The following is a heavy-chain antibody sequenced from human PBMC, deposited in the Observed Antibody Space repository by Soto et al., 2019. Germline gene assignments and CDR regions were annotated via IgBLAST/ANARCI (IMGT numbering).Heavy chain of an antibody. D-gene: IGHD2-2*01. J-gene: IGHJ6*02. Sequence: GGSLRLSCAASGFTFSDYYMSWIRQAPGKGLEWVSYISSSSSYTNYADSVKGRFTISRDNAKNSLYLQMNSLRAEDTAVYYCARDSQPAAHHYYGMDVWGQGTTVTVSS. CDR3: ARDSQPAAHHYYGMDV. CDR1: GFTFSDYY. V-gene: IGHV3-11*06. CDR2: ISSSSSYT.